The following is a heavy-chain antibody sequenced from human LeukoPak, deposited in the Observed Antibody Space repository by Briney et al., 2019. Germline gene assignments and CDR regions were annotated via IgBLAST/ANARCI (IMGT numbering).Heavy chain of an antibody. CDR3: ARDRHSSSWLFDY. CDR2: ISSSSSYI. V-gene: IGHV3-21*01. J-gene: IGHJ4*02. D-gene: IGHD6-13*01. CDR1: GFTFSSYS. Sequence: GGSLRLSCAASGFTFSSYSMNGVRQAPGGGLEWVSSISSSSSYIYYADSVKGRFTISRDNAKNSLYLQMNSLRAEDTAVYYCARDRHSSSWLFDYWGQGTLVTVSS.